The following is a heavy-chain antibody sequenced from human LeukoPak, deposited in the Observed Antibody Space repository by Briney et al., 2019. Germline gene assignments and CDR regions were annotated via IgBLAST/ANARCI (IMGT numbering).Heavy chain of an antibody. CDR2: IYYSGST. Sequence: SETLSLTCTVSGGSISSYYWSWIRQPPGKGLEWIGYIYYSGSTNYNPSLKSRVTISVDMSKNQFSLKLNSVTAADTAVYYCARDVDSSGYYGWFDPWGQGTLVTVSS. D-gene: IGHD3-22*01. J-gene: IGHJ5*02. CDR3: ARDVDSSGYYGWFDP. V-gene: IGHV4-59*01. CDR1: GGSISSYY.